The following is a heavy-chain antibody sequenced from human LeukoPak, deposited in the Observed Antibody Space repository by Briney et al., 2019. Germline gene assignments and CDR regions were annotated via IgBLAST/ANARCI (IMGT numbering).Heavy chain of an antibody. CDR1: GGSFSGYY. V-gene: IGHV4-34*01. Sequence: PSETLSLTCAVYGGSFSGYYWSWIRQPPGKGLEWIGEINHSGSTNYNPSLKSRVTISVDTSKNQFSLKLSSVTAADTAVYYCARGGRGSYPSNYYGMDVWGQGTTVTVSS. J-gene: IGHJ6*02. CDR2: INHSGST. CDR3: ARGGRGSYPSNYYGMDV. D-gene: IGHD1-26*01.